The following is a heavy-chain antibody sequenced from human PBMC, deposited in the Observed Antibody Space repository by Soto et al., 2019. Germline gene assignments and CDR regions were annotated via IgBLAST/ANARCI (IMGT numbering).Heavy chain of an antibody. J-gene: IGHJ4*02. Sequence: GGSLRLSCAASGFTFSSYAMSWVRQAPGKGLEWVSAISGSGGSTYYADSVKGRFTISRDNSKNTLYLQMNSLSAEDTAVYYCANGVVAGEVVPDSWGRETLVTVSS. CDR2: ISGSGGST. CDR3: ANGVVAGEVVPDS. CDR1: GFTFSSYA. V-gene: IGHV3-23*01. D-gene: IGHD2-2*01.